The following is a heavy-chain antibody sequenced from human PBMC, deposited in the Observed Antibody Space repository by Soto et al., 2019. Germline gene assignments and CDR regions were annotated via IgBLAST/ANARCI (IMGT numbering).Heavy chain of an antibody. CDR3: AREVGATLNWFDP. Sequence: ASVKVSCKASGGTFSSYAISWVRQAPGQGLEWMGGIIPIFGTANYAQKFQGRVTITADESTSTAYMELSSLRSEDTAVYYCAREVGATLNWFDPWGQGTLVTVSS. V-gene: IGHV1-69*13. CDR2: IIPIFGTA. J-gene: IGHJ5*02. D-gene: IGHD1-26*01. CDR1: GGTFSSYA.